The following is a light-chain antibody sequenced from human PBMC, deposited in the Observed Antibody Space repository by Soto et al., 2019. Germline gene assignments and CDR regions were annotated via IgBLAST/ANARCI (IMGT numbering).Light chain of an antibody. CDR3: HQYTTLPPRT. V-gene: IGKV3-15*01. J-gene: IGKJ1*01. CDR2: DAS. Sequence: PGPPYLSLQDKAPLSCRARRRSVTNYLAWYQQKPGRAPRLLISDASTRATGVPARFSGSGSGTEFTLTISSLQSEDFAVYYCHQYTTLPPRTFGHGAMVDIK. CDR1: RRSVTNY.